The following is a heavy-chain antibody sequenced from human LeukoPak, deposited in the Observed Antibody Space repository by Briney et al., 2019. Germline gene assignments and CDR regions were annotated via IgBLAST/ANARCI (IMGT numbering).Heavy chain of an antibody. Sequence: GGSLRLSCAASGFTFSNHDMHWVRQAPGKGLEWVTFIRNDGGNKYYTDSVKGRLTISRDNSKNTLYLQMHSLRTEDTAVYYCAKNHDSSWSTFDYWGQGTLVTVSS. J-gene: IGHJ4*02. D-gene: IGHD6-13*01. CDR2: IRNDGGNK. CDR1: GFTFSNHD. V-gene: IGHV3-30*02. CDR3: AKNHDSSWSTFDY.